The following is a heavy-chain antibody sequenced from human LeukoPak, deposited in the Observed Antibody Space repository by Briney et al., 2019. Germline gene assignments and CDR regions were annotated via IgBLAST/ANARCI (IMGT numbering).Heavy chain of an antibody. Sequence: SSETLSLTCTVSGGSISSYFWSWIRQPAGKGLEWLGRIYTSGSTNYSPSLKSRLTISVDKSKNQFSLKLSSVPAADTAVYYCARDFYDSSGYYGRGGYYYMDVWGKGTTVTVSS. J-gene: IGHJ6*03. D-gene: IGHD3-22*01. V-gene: IGHV4-4*07. CDR1: GGSISSYF. CDR3: ARDFYDSSGYYGRGGYYYMDV. CDR2: IYTSGST.